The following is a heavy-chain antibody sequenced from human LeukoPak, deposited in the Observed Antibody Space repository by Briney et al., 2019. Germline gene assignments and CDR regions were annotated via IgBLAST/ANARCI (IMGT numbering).Heavy chain of an antibody. CDR3: ARGRPTRPGHLDP. CDR2: ISWDGGST. J-gene: IGHJ5*02. V-gene: IGHV3-43*01. D-gene: IGHD6-6*01. Sequence: GGSLRLSCAASGFSLDDYTMHWVRQAPGKGLEWVSLISWDGGSTFYADSVKGRFTISRDNSKNSLYLQMNSLRTEDTALYYCARGRPTRPGHLDPWGQGTLVTVSS. CDR1: GFSLDDYT.